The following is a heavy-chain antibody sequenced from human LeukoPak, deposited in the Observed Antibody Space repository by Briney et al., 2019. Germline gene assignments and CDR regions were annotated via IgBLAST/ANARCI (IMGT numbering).Heavy chain of an antibody. CDR2: IKQDGNEK. CDR3: ARDDTYSGPHFDY. J-gene: IGHJ4*02. D-gene: IGHD5-12*01. Sequence: SGGSLRLSCAASGFRFNTYWVSWVRQAPGKGLEWVANIKQDGNEKYYADSVKGRFTISRDTSMDTLYLEMNSLRAEDTAVYYCARDDTYSGPHFDYWGQGTLVTVSS. CDR1: GFRFNTYW. V-gene: IGHV3-7*01.